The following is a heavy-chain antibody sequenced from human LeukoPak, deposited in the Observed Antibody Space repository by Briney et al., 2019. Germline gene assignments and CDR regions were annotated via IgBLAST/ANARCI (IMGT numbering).Heavy chain of an antibody. Sequence: SETLSLTCAVSVGSISSGNWWSWVRQSPGKGLEWIGEIYHNGTPNYSPSLKSRVTISVDTSKNQFSLKLSSVTAADTAVYYCARGGSEDYYDSSGYYHWGQGTLVTVSS. CDR3: ARGGSEDYYDSSGYYH. V-gene: IGHV4-4*02. CDR2: IYHNGTP. J-gene: IGHJ5*02. D-gene: IGHD3-22*01. CDR1: VGSISSGNW.